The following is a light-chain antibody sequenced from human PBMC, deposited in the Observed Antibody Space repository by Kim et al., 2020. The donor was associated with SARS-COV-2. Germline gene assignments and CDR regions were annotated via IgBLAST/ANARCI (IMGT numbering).Light chain of an antibody. Sequence: SYELTQPPSVSVSPGQTARITCSGDSFPNQYAYCYQQRPGQAPVLVLYLDNERPSGIPERFSGSTSGTTVTLTISGVQAEDEADYYCQSTDSSVTSRVFGGGTRLTVL. CDR3: QSTDSSVTSRV. CDR2: LDN. CDR1: SFPNQY. J-gene: IGLJ3*02. V-gene: IGLV3-25*03.